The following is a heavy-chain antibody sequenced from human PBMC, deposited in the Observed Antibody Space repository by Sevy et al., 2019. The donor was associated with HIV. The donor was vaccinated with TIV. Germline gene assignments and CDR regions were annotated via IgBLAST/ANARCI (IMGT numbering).Heavy chain of an antibody. CDR3: ASDRPYDYVWGSYRLGMGYFDY. V-gene: IGHV1-2*02. D-gene: IGHD3-16*02. CDR2: INPNSGGT. J-gene: IGHJ4*02. CDR1: GYTFTGYY. Sequence: ASVKVSCKASGYTFTGYYMHWVRQAPGQGLEWMGWINPNSGGTNYAQKFQGRVTMTRDTSISTAYMELSRLSSDDTAVYYCASDRPYDYVWGSYRLGMGYFDYWGPGTLVTVSS.